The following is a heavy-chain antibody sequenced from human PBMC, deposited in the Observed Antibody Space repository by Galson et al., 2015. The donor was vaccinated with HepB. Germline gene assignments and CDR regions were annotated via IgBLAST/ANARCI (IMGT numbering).Heavy chain of an antibody. CDR3: AREVQLVGDFDY. V-gene: IGHV3-30*04. CDR1: GFTFRTHA. D-gene: IGHD6-6*01. Sequence: SLIPSCAVSGFTFRTHAMHWGRQAPGKGLERVAGIAHTGDQKKFADSVRGRFTISRDNSKNTLWLQMNSLRPDDTAVYYCAREVQLVGDFDYWGQGTLVTVSS. J-gene: IGHJ4*02. CDR2: IAHTGDQK.